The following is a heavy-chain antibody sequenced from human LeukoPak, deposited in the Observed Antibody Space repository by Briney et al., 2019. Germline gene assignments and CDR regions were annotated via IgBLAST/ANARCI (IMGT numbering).Heavy chain of an antibody. Sequence: SETLSLTCTVSGGSISSYYWSWIRQPPGKGLEWIGYIYYSGSTNYNPSLKGRVTISVDTSKNQFSLKLSSVTAADTAVYYCAREWHMITFGGDIAQGYYYMDVWGKGTTVTVSS. V-gene: IGHV4-59*01. D-gene: IGHD3-16*02. CDR3: AREWHMITFGGDIAQGYYYMDV. CDR2: IYYSGST. CDR1: GGSISSYY. J-gene: IGHJ6*03.